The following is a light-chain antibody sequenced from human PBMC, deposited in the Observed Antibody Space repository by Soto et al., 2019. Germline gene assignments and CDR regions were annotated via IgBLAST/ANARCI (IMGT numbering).Light chain of an antibody. V-gene: IGKV1-39*01. J-gene: IGKJ1*01. CDR3: QQSHSTPRT. Sequence: DIQMTQSPSSLSASVGDRVTITCRASQSISSYLNWYQQKPGRAPKLLIYAASILQSGVPSRFSGTGSATDFTLTITSLQPEDFATYYCQQSHSTPRTFGQGTKVEIK. CDR1: QSISSY. CDR2: AAS.